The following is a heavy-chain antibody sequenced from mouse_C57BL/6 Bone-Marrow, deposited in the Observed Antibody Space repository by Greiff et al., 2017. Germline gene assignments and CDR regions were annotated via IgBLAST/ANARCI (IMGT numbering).Heavy chain of an antibody. D-gene: IGHD3-3*01. Sequence: EVKVVESGGGLVQPGGSLKLSCAASGFTFSDYGMAWVRQAPRKGPEWVAFISNLAYSTYYAETVTGRFTISRENAKNTLYLAMSSLRSEDTAMYYCSRGGTGYFDYWGQGTTLTVSS. J-gene: IGHJ2*01. CDR3: SRGGTGYFDY. CDR2: ISNLAYST. V-gene: IGHV5-15*01. CDR1: GFTFSDYG.